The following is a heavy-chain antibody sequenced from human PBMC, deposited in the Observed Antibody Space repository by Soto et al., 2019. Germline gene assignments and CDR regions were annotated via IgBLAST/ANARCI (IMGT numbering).Heavy chain of an antibody. J-gene: IGHJ4*02. V-gene: IGHV2-5*02. CDR3: AHRVLRAVFGLVTTTAIYFDF. CDR2: IYWDDDK. CDR1: GFSLTTSGVG. D-gene: IGHD3-3*01. Sequence: QITLNESGPTVVKPTETLTLTCTFSGFSLTTSGVGVGWVRQSPGKAPEWLAFIYWDDDKRYSTSLKSRLTIPKDTSNNQVVLTMANVDPADTATYYCAHRVLRAVFGLVTTTAIYFDFWGQGTPVVVSS.